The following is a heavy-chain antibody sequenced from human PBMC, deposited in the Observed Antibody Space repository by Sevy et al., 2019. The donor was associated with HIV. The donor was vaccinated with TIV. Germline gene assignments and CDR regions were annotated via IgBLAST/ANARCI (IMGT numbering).Heavy chain of an antibody. J-gene: IGHJ4*02. V-gene: IGHV3-21*06. D-gene: IGHD1-26*01. CDR3: AKWDADRRWFFDY. CDR1: GFTFSSYN. CDR2: ISSSSSYV. Sequence: GGSLRLSCVASGFTFSSYNMNWVRQAPGKGLEWVSSISSSSSYVYHADSVKGRFTISIDNAKNSLYLQMNSLRAEDTAVYYCAKWDADRRWFFDYWGQGTLVTVSS.